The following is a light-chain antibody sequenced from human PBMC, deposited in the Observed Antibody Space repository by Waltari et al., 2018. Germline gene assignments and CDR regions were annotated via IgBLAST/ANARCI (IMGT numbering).Light chain of an antibody. J-gene: IGKJ1*01. V-gene: IGKV2D-29*02. Sequence: DIVLTQTPLSLSVTPGQPASISCKSSHSLRHTDGTTYLYWFLQRPSQSPQLLIYEGSNLFSGVSERFSGSGSGTDFTLKISRVEAEDVGVYYCMQSLQLWTFGQGTKVESK. CDR3: MQSLQLWT. CDR2: EGS. CDR1: HSLRHTDGTTY.